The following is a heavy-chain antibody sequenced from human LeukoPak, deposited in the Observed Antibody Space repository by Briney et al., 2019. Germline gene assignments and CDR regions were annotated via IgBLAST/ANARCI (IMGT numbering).Heavy chain of an antibody. Sequence: ASVKVSCKASGYTFTSYDINWVRQATGQGLEWVGWMNPNSGNTGYAQKFQGRVTMTRNTSISTAYMELSSLRSEDTAVYYCARGPYHYYGSGTDFDYWGQRTLVTVSS. CDR3: ARGPYHYYGSGTDFDY. J-gene: IGHJ4*02. CDR1: GYTFTSYD. CDR2: MNPNSGNT. D-gene: IGHD3-10*01. V-gene: IGHV1-8*01.